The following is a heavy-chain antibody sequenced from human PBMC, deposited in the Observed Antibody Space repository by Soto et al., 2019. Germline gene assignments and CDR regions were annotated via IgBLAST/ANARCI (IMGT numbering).Heavy chain of an antibody. CDR3: ARSGNSWYASIDY. D-gene: IGHD6-13*01. J-gene: IGHJ4*02. CDR2: INPNSGGT. Sequence: ASVKVSCKASGYTFTGYYMHWVRQAPGQGLEWMGWINPNSGGTNYAQKFQGWVTMTRDTSISTAYMELSRLRSDDTAVYYCARSGNSWYASIDYWGQGTLVTVSS. CDR1: GYTFTGYY. V-gene: IGHV1-2*04.